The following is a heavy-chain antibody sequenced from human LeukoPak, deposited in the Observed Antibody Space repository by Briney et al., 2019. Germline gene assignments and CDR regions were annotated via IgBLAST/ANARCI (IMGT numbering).Heavy chain of an antibody. V-gene: IGHV3-21*01. D-gene: IGHD3-10*01. CDR3: AREYGLGPPYYYGLDV. Sequence: PGGSLRLSCAASGFNFNTYNMNWVRQAPGKGLEWVSSISASRIHIYYADSVKGRFTISRDNANKSLYLQMNSLRVEDTAVYYCAREYGLGPPYYYGLDVWGQGTTVTVSS. J-gene: IGHJ6*02. CDR2: ISASRIHI. CDR1: GFNFNTYN.